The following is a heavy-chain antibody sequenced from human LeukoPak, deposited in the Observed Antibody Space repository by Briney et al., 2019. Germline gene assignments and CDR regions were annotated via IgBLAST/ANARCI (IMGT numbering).Heavy chain of an antibody. CDR2: INYNGDST. CDR3: ARDSGGDTYNDYFDS. J-gene: IGHJ4*02. D-gene: IGHD5-24*01. CDR1: GFSFNTYA. V-gene: IGHV3-64*01. Sequence: GGSLSLSCAASGFSFNTYAMHWVRHAPGKGLEYVSAINYNGDSTYYANSVKGRFIISRDNSKKTLFLQMGSLRAEDTAVYYCARDSGGDTYNDYFDSWGQGTLVTVSS.